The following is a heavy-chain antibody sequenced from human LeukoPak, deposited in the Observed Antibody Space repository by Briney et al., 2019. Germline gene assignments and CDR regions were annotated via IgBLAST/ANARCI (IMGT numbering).Heavy chain of an antibody. J-gene: IGHJ6*02. V-gene: IGHV3-30-3*01. CDR1: GFTFSSYA. CDR2: ISYDGSNK. Sequence: GGSLRLSCAASGFTFSSYAMHWVRQAPGKGLEWVAVISYDGSNKYYADSVKGRFTISRDNSKNTLYLQMNSLRAEDTAVYYCVRVQQLALYGMDVWGQGTTVTVSS. D-gene: IGHD6-13*01. CDR3: VRVQQLALYGMDV.